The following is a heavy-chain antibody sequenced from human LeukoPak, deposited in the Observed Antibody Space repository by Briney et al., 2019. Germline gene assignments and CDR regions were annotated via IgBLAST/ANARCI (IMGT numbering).Heavy chain of an antibody. CDR2: ISAYNGNT. J-gene: IGHJ4*02. CDR3: ARERDSSGYWSFDY. CDR1: GYTFTSYG. Sequence: GASVEVSCKASGYTFTSYGISWVRQAPGQGLEWMGWISAYNGNTNYAQKLQGRVTMTTDTSTSTAYTELRSLRSDDTAVYYCARERDSSGYWSFDYWGQGTLVTVSS. D-gene: IGHD3-22*01. V-gene: IGHV1-18*01.